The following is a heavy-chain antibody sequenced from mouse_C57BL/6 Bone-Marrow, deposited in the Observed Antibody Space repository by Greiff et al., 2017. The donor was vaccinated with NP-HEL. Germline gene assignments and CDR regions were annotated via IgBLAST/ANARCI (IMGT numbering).Heavy chain of an antibody. CDR1: GYTFTSYW. CDR3: ARWGGSSYYFDY. D-gene: IGHD1-1*01. V-gene: IGHV1-64*01. CDR2: IHPNSGST. J-gene: IGHJ2*01. Sequence: QVQLQQPGAELVKPGASVKLSCKASGYTFTSYWMHWVKQRPGQGLEWIGMIHPNSGSTNYNEKFKSKATLTVDKSSSTAYIQLSSLTSEDSAVYYCARWGGSSYYFDYWGQGTTLTVSS.